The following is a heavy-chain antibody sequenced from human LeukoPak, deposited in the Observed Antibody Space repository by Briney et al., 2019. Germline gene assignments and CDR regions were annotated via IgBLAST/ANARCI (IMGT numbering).Heavy chain of an antibody. V-gene: IGHV3-69-1*01. CDR1: GFIVSSNY. J-gene: IGHJ6*02. CDR2: ISSSSTI. Sequence: GGSLRLSCAASGFIVSSNYMSWVRQAPGEGLEWVSYISSSSTIYYADSVKGRFIISRDNAKNSLYLQMNSLRDEDTAVYYCARDRQVDTAMAPFYYYYYGMDVWGQGTTVTVSS. CDR3: ARDRQVDTAMAPFYYYYYGMDV. D-gene: IGHD5-18*01.